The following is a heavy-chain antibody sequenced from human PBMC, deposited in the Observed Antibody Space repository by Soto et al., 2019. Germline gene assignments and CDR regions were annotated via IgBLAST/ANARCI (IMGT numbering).Heavy chain of an antibody. J-gene: IGHJ4*02. V-gene: IGHV4-4*02. CDR3: ARHRAVPRTRGFDF. D-gene: IGHD2-21*01. Sequence: QVQLQESGPGLVKPSGTLSLTCAVSGGSISDNWWSWVRQPPGKGLEWIGEIYHTGTTHYNPSLWSRVTISIDKSKNQFSLKLSSVTAADTAVYYCARHRAVPRTRGFDFWGQGTLVTVSP. CDR1: GGSISDNW. CDR2: IYHTGTT.